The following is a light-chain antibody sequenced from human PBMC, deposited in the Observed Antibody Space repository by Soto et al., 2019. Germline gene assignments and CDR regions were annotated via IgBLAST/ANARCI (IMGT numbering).Light chain of an antibody. CDR3: QQYDNLPLT. J-gene: IGKJ4*01. CDR2: DAS. Sequence: DIQMTQSPSTLSASVGDTVTVTYRASQSVSNYLNWYQQKPGKAPKLLIYDASNLETGVPSRFSGSGSGTDFTFTISSLQPEDIATYYCQQYDNLPLTFGGGTKVDIK. CDR1: QSVSNY. V-gene: IGKV1-33*01.